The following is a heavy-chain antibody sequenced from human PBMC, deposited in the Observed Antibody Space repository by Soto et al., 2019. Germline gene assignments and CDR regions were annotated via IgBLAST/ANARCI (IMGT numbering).Heavy chain of an antibody. V-gene: IGHV3-30*18. CDR2: ISYDGSNK. D-gene: IGHD6-6*01. CDR1: GFTFSSYG. J-gene: IGHJ6*02. Sequence: PGGSVRRSCVASGFTFSSYGMHWVRQAPGKGLEWVAVISYDGSNKYYADSVKGRFTISRDNSKNTLYLQMNSLRAEDTAVYYCAKDLAARPDYYYYGMDVWGQGTTVTVSS. CDR3: AKDLAARPDYYYYGMDV.